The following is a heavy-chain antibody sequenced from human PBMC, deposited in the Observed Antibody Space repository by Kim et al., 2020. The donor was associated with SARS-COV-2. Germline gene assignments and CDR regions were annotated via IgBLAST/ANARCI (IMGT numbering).Heavy chain of an antibody. V-gene: IGHV3-21*01. D-gene: IGHD3-22*01. Sequence: GGSLRLSCAASGFTFSSYSMNWVRQAPGKGLEWVSSISSSSYIYYADSVKGRFTISRDNAKNSLYLQMNSLRAEDTAVYYCARDGDYMIVEELNYYYGMDVWGQGTTVTVSS. CDR2: ISSSSYI. CDR3: ARDGDYMIVEELNYYYGMDV. CDR1: GFTFSSYS. J-gene: IGHJ6*02.